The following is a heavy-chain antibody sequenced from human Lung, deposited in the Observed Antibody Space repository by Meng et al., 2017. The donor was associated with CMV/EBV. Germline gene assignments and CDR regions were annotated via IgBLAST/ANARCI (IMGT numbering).Heavy chain of an antibody. J-gene: IGHJ5*02. CDR3: ARDVMGWFDP. CDR2: INSGGTTT. V-gene: IGHV3-74*01. D-gene: IGHD2-8*01. Sequence: GGAGGGLVLPGSALVLSCVASGFRFSSYWMHWVRQSPGKGLGWVARINSGGTTTTYADSVKGRFTISRDNAKNTLYLQMNSLRGEDTAVYYCARDVMGWFDPWGQGALVTVSS. CDR1: GFRFSSYW.